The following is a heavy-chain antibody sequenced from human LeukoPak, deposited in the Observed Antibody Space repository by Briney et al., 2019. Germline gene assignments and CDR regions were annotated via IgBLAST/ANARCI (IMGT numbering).Heavy chain of an antibody. Sequence: SETLSLTCAVSGGSISSGGYYWSWIRQHPGKGLEWIGYIYYSGSTYYNPSLKSRVTISVDTSKNQFSLKLSSVTAADTAVYYCAREPRITMVRGVIIGYFDYWGQGTLVTVSS. V-gene: IGHV4-31*11. CDR1: GGSISSGGYY. D-gene: IGHD3-10*01. CDR3: AREPRITMVRGVIIGYFDY. J-gene: IGHJ4*02. CDR2: IYYSGST.